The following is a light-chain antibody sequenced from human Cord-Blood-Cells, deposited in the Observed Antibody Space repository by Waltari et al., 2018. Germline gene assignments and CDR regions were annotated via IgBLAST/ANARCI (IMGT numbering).Light chain of an antibody. Sequence: QPALPQPASLSGSPVHSSPIPGPGTARVVGVNNYVPWYQQHPGKAPKLMIYEVSNRPSGVSNRFSGSKSGNTASLTISGLQAEDEADYYCSSYTGSSTLVFGGGTKLTVL. CDR2: EVS. CDR3: SSYTGSSTLV. V-gene: IGLV2-14*01. J-gene: IGLJ2*01. CDR1: ARVVGVNNY.